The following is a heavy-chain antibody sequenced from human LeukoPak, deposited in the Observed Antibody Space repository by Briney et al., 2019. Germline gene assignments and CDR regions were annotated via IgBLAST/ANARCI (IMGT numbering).Heavy chain of an antibody. Sequence: PSETLSLTCAVYGGSFSGYYWSWIRQPPGRGLEWIGEINHSGSTNYNPSLKSRVTISVDKSKNQFSLKLSSVTAADTAVYYCARDPIVVVPAAPYYYYGMDVWGQGTTVTVSS. CDR1: GGSFSGYY. CDR2: INHSGST. V-gene: IGHV4-34*01. D-gene: IGHD2-2*01. CDR3: ARDPIVVVPAAPYYYYGMDV. J-gene: IGHJ6*02.